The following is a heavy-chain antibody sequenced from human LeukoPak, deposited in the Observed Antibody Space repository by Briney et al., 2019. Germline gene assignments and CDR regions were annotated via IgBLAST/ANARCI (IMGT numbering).Heavy chain of an antibody. Sequence: SETLSLTCTVSGGSISSYYWSWIRQPPGKGLEWIGYIFHTRNTYYNPSLKSRVTISVDTSKNQFSLKLSSVTAADTAVYYCAKGYSSSPGMFDYWGQGTLVTVSS. CDR1: GGSISSYY. J-gene: IGHJ4*02. D-gene: IGHD6-13*01. CDR3: AKGYSSSPGMFDY. CDR2: IFHTRNT. V-gene: IGHV4-59*12.